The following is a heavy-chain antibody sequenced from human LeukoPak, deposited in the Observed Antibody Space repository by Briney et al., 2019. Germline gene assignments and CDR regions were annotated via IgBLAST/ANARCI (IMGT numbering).Heavy chain of an antibody. J-gene: IGHJ6*04. CDR2: ISSSSSTI. CDR3: AAEGMDV. Sequence: QPGGSLRLSCAASGFTFSSYSMNWVRQAPGKGLEWVSYISSSSSTIYYADSVKGRFTVSRDNAKNSLYLQMNNLRAEDTAVYYCAAEGMDVWGKGTTVTVSS. CDR1: GFTFSSYS. V-gene: IGHV3-48*01.